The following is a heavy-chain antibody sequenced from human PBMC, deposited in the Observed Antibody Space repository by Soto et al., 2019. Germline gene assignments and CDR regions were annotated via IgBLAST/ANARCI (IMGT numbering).Heavy chain of an antibody. J-gene: IGHJ6*02. CDR1: GYTFTGYY. Sequence: ASVKVSCKASGYTFTGYYMHWVRQAPGQGLEWMGWINPNSGGTNYAQKFQGWVTMTRDTSISTAYMELSRLRSDDTAAYYCARGTTLSSYYYGMDVWGQGTTVTVSS. CDR3: ARGTTLSSYYYGMDV. D-gene: IGHD1-7*01. V-gene: IGHV1-2*04. CDR2: INPNSGGT.